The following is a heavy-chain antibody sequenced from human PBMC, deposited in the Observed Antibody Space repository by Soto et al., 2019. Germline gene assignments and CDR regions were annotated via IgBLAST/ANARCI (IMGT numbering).Heavy chain of an antibody. CDR2: IHYRGRT. J-gene: IGHJ4*02. V-gene: IGHV4-31*03. CDR3: AGCRDAFGFDT. D-gene: IGHD2-15*01. CDR1: GGSINSGGYY. Sequence: PSETLSLTCNVSGGSINSGGYYWGWIRQHPGKGLEWIGYIHYRGRTSYNPSLKSRGSISLDTSGHHFSLKLTSVTVADTAVYYCAGCRDAFGFDTWGQGILVTVSS.